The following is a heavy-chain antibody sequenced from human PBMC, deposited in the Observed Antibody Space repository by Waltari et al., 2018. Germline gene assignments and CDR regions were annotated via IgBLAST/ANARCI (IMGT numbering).Heavy chain of an antibody. V-gene: IGHV3-23*01. CDR1: GFTFSSYA. J-gene: IGHJ6*03. D-gene: IGHD5-18*01. CDR2: ISGSGGST. CDR3: AKENKAAMATIYYYYMDV. Sequence: EVQLLESGGGLVQPGGSLRLSCAASGFTFSSYAMSWVRQAPGKGLEWVSAISGSGGSTYYAYSVKGRFTISRDNSKNTLYLQMNSLRAEDTAVYYCAKENKAAMATIYYYYMDVWGKGTTVTISS.